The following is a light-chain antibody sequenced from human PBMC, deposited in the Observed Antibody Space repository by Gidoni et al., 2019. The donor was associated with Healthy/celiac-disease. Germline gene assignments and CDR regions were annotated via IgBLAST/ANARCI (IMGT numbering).Light chain of an antibody. J-gene: IGKJ2*02. Sequence: IKMTKSPSSLSASVGDRVTITCRASRSISSYLNWYQQKPGKAPKLLIYAASSLQSGVPSRFSGSGSGTDFTLTISSLQPEDFATYYCQQSYSTPRTFGQGTKLEIK. CDR2: AAS. CDR1: RSISSY. CDR3: QQSYSTPRT. V-gene: IGKV1-39*01.